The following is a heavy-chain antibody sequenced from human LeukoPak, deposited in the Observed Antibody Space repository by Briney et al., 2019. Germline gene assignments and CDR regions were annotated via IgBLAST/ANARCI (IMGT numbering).Heavy chain of an antibody. Sequence: WASVKVSCKASGNIFTSSYTHWVRQAPGQVLEWMGVINPSDGTRNYAQKFQGRVTMTRDMSTSTVYMDLSSLRSEDTAVYYCAREQGSTGYFEYWGQGTLVTVSS. CDR2: INPSDGTR. J-gene: IGHJ4*02. CDR1: GNIFTSSY. V-gene: IGHV1-46*01. CDR3: AREQGSTGYFEY. D-gene: IGHD2-2*01.